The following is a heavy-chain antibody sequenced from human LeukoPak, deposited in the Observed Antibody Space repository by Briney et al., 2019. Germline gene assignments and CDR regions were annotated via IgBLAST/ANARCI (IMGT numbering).Heavy chain of an antibody. Sequence: PGRSLRLSCAASGFTFSSYGMHWVRQAPGKGLEWVAVIWYVGSNKYYADSVKGRFTISRDNSKNTLYLQMNSLRAEDTAVYYCARTPGGCSGGSCYSGSFDYWGQGTLVTVSS. J-gene: IGHJ4*02. CDR3: ARTPGGCSGGSCYSGSFDY. CDR2: IWYVGSNK. V-gene: IGHV3-33*01. D-gene: IGHD2-15*01. CDR1: GFTFSSYG.